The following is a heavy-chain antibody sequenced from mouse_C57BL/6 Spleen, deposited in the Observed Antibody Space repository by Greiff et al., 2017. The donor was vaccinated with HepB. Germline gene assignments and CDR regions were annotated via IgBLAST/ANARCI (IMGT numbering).Heavy chain of an antibody. D-gene: IGHD2-5*01. CDR3: ARLNSNYFAMDY. V-gene: IGHV1-69*01. CDR1: GYTFTSYW. CDR2: IDPSDSYT. Sequence: VQLQQPGAELVMPGASVKLSCKASGYTFTSYWMHWVKQRPGQGLEWIGEIDPSDSYTNYNQKFKGKSTLTVDKSSSTAYMQLSSLTSEDSAVYYCARLNSNYFAMDYGGQGTSVTVSS. J-gene: IGHJ4*01.